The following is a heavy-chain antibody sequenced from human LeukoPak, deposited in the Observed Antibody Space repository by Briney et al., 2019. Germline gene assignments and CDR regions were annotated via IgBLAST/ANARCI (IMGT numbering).Heavy chain of an antibody. J-gene: IGHJ6*03. CDR3: ARGRAYDILTGYPGVYYYYYYMDV. D-gene: IGHD3-9*01. CDR1: GFTFSSYA. V-gene: IGHV3-48*01. CDR2: ISSSSSTI. Sequence: GGSLRLSCAASGFTFSSYAMTWVRRAPGKGLEWVSYISSSSSTIYYADSVKGRFTISRDNAKNSLYLQMNSLRAEDTAVYYCARGRAYDILTGYPGVYYYYYYMDVWGKGTTVTVSS.